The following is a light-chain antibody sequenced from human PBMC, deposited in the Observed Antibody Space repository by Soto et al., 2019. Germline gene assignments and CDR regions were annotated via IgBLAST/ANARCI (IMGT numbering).Light chain of an antibody. CDR3: QQSYSTLIT. Sequence: DIQMTQSPSSLSASVGDRVTITCRSSQRISSYLNWYQQKPGKAPKLLIYAASSLQSGVPSRFSGSGSGTDCTLTISSLQPADFATYYCQQSYSTLITFGQGTRLEIK. V-gene: IGKV1-39*01. J-gene: IGKJ5*01. CDR1: QRISSY. CDR2: AAS.